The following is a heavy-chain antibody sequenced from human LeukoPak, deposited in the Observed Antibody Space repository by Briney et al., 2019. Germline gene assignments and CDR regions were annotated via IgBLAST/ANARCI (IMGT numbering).Heavy chain of an antibody. CDR3: ARGLRYCSSTSCYPY. CDR2: MNPNSGNT. D-gene: IGHD2-2*01. CDR1: GYTFTSYD. Sequence: ASVKVSCKASGYTFTSYDINWVRQATGQGLEWMGWMNPNSGNTGYAQKFQGRDTMTRNTSISTAYMELSSLRSEDTAVYYCARGLRYCSSTSCYPYWGQGTLVTVSS. J-gene: IGHJ4*02. V-gene: IGHV1-8*01.